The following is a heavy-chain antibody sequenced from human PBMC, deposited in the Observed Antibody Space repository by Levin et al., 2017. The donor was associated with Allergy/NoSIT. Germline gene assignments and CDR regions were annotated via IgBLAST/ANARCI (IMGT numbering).Heavy chain of an antibody. CDR3: AKDRGLGDTSMVLLFDY. CDR1: GFTFSSYG. Sequence: GGSLRLSCAASGFTFSSYGMHWVRQAPGKGLEWVAVISYDGSNKYYADSVKGRFTISRDNSKNTLYLQMNSLRAEDTAVYYCAKDRGLGDTSMVLLFDYWGQGTLVTVSS. J-gene: IGHJ4*02. CDR2: ISYDGSNK. D-gene: IGHD5-18*01. V-gene: IGHV3-30*18.